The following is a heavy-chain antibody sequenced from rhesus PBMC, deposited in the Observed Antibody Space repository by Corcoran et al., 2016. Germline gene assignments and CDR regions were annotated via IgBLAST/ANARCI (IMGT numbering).Heavy chain of an antibody. V-gene: IGHV4-165*01. D-gene: IGHD4-23*01. Sequence: QVQLQESGPGLVKPSETLSLTCAVSGYSISRNYWSRIGQPPGKGLEWIGYIYGSSGSTYYNPSLKSRVTISTDTSKNQFSLKLSSVTAADTAVYYCARDRSNFFWGFDYWGQGVLVTVSS. CDR1: GYSISRNY. CDR2: IYGSSGST. CDR3: ARDRSNFFWGFDY. J-gene: IGHJ4*01.